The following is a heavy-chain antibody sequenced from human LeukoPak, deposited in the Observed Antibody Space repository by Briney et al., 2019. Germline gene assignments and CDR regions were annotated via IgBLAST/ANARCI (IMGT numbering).Heavy chain of an antibody. J-gene: IGHJ2*01. CDR2: IYYSGST. Sequence: SQTLSLTCTVSGGSISSGDYYWSWIRQPPGKGLEWIGYIYYSGSTYYNPSLKSRVTISVDTSKNQFSLKLSSVTAADTAVYYCARVFDTAMVGWYFDLWGRGTLVTVSS. D-gene: IGHD5-18*01. CDR3: ARVFDTAMVGWYFDL. V-gene: IGHV4-30-4*01. CDR1: GGSISSGDYY.